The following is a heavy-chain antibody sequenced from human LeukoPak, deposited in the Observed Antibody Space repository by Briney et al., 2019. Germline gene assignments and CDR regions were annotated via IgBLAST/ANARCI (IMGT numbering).Heavy chain of an antibody. J-gene: IGHJ5*02. Sequence: GGSLRLSCAASGFTFSDYYMSWIRQAPGKGLEWVSTISSDSGHIYYADSVKGRFTISRDNAENSLYLQINSLRAEDTAVYYCARDPPDCRSSSCGWGGWIDPWGQGTLVTVSS. D-gene: IGHD2-2*01. CDR2: ISSDSGHI. CDR3: ARDPPDCRSSSCGWGGWIDP. V-gene: IGHV3-11*06. CDR1: GFTFSDYY.